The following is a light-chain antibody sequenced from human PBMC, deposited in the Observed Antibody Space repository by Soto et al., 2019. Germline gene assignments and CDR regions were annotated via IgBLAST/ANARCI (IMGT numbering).Light chain of an antibody. V-gene: IGKV3-20*01. J-gene: IGKJ3*01. CDR3: HHYGRSPIFT. Sequence: EVVLTQSPCTLSLSAGERATLSCRASQSVANNHLAWYQQRPGQAPRLLIYAASTRSAGIPDRFSGSGSGTDFTLTISRLEPEDLGVFFCHHYGRSPIFTFGPGTTVDMK. CDR1: QSVANNH. CDR2: AAS.